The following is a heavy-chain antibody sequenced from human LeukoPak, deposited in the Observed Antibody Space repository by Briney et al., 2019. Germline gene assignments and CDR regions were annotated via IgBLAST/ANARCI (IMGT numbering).Heavy chain of an antibody. J-gene: IGHJ3*02. CDR1: GYTFTGYY. V-gene: IGHV1-2*02. CDR2: INPNSGGT. D-gene: IGHD6-13*01. CDR3: ARVYRSNGYSSSWYAWDAFDI. Sequence: ASVKVSCKASGYTFTGYYMHWVRQAPGQGLEWMGWINPNSGGTNYAQKFQGRVTMTRDTSISTAYMELSRPRSDDTAVYYCARVYRSNGYSSSWYAWDAFDIWGQGTMVTVSS.